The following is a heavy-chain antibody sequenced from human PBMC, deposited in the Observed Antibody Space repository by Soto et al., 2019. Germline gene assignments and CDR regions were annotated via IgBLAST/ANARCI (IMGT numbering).Heavy chain of an antibody. Sequence: ASVKVSCKASGYTFTSYGISWVRQAPAQGLEWMGWISAYNGNTNYAQKLQGRVTMTTDTSTSTAYMELRSLRSDDTAVYYCASGKWVCSSTRCPYGMHVWGQGTIGTVSS. CDR1: GYTFTSYG. CDR2: ISAYNGNT. J-gene: IGHJ6*02. CDR3: ASGKWVCSSTRCPYGMHV. D-gene: IGHD2-2*01. V-gene: IGHV1-18*01.